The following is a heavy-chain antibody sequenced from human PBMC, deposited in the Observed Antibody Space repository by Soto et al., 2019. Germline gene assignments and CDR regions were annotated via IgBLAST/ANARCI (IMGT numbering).Heavy chain of an antibody. CDR1: GGSISSGGYS. J-gene: IGHJ4*02. Sequence: QLQLQESGSGLVKPSQTLSLTCAVSGGSISSGGYSWSWIRQPPGKGLEWIGYIYHSGTTYYNPSLTSRVTISIDTSKNQFALKLSSVTAADTAMYYCARGHDSGDCWGQGTLVTVSS. D-gene: IGHD3-22*01. CDR2: IYHSGTT. V-gene: IGHV4-30-2*01. CDR3: ARGHDSGDC.